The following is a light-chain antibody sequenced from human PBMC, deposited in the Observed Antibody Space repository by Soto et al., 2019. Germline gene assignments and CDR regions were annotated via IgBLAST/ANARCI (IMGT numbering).Light chain of an antibody. Sequence: EIVLTQSPTTLSLSPGERATLSCRASQSVSSYFAWYQQKPGQAPRLLIYDASTRAAGIPARFSGSGSGTDFTLTISSLEPEDFAVYYCQQRSDWPLSFRGGTKVDIK. V-gene: IGKV3-11*01. J-gene: IGKJ4*01. CDR2: DAS. CDR1: QSVSSY. CDR3: QQRSDWPLS.